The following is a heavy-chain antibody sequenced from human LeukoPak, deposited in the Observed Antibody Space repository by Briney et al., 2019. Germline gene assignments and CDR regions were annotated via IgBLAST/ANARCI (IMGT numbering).Heavy chain of an antibody. CDR2: IIPIFGTA. Sequence: SVKVSCKASGGTFSSYAISWVRQAAGQGLEWMGGIIPIFGTANYAQKFQGRVKITADKSTSTAYMELSSLRSEDTAVYYCARERFRELTHTPVFDYWGQGTLVTVSS. CDR3: ARERFRELTHTPVFDY. D-gene: IGHD3-10*01. V-gene: IGHV1-69*06. J-gene: IGHJ4*02. CDR1: GGTFSSYA.